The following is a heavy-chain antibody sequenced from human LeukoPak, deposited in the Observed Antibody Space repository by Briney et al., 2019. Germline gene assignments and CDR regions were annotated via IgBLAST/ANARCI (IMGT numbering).Heavy chain of an antibody. CDR2: MNPNSGDT. J-gene: IGHJ6*03. CDR3: ARRSFCSSWPNYYHYYMDV. V-gene: IGHV1-8*03. Sequence: ASEKVSCKASRYTFTSYDIYCVRQATGQGLEWMGWMNPNSGDTGYTQKLQSRVTTTRNTSISTAYMELSSLRSEDTPVCYSARRSFCSSWPNYYHYYMDVWGKGTTVTVSS. D-gene: IGHD6-13*01. CDR1: RYTFTSYD.